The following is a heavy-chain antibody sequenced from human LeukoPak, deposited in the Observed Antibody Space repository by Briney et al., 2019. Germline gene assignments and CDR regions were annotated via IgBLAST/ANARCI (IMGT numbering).Heavy chain of an antibody. Sequence: SETLSLTCAVSGYSISSGYYWGWIRQPPGKGLEWIGSIYHSGSTYYNPSLKSRVTISVDTSKNQFSLKLSSVTAAGTAVYYCARLERPYYFDYWGQGTLVTVSS. D-gene: IGHD1-1*01. V-gene: IGHV4-38-2*01. CDR1: GYSISSGYY. CDR3: ARLERPYYFDY. J-gene: IGHJ4*02. CDR2: IYHSGST.